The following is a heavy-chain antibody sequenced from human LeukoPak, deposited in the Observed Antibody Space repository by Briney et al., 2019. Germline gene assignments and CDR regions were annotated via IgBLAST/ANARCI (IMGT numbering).Heavy chain of an antibody. CDR2: IDCGAGDT. V-gene: IGHV1-2*02. CDR3: VRDPREPANDLDY. D-gene: IGHD1-1*01. CDR1: GYSFTAHY. Sequence: GASVKVSCKTSGYSFTAHYMHWVRQAPGQALQWLAYIDCGAGDTNYAQPFQGRVTVTRDKSINTAYLELSSLTFDDTAIYYCVRDPREPANDLDYWGRGTLVTVSS. J-gene: IGHJ4*01.